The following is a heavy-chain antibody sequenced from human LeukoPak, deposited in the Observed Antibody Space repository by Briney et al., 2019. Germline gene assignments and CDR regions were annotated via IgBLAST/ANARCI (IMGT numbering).Heavy chain of an antibody. V-gene: IGHV4-59*13. J-gene: IGHJ4*02. CDR3: TKGYYEPFDK. D-gene: IGHD3-22*01. Sequence: SSETLSLTCTVSGASIDNYYWDWIRQSPGEGLEWIACISNSGSTKYNPSLTDRVTMSVDRSKNQVSLRLRSVTAADTGVYYCTKGYYEPFDKWGQGTLVTVSS. CDR1: GASIDNYY. CDR2: ISNSGST.